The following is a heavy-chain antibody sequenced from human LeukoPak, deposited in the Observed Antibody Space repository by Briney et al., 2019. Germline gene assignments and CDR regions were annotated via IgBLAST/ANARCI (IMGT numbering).Heavy chain of an antibody. J-gene: IGHJ4*02. CDR3: ARAAYDGNGFTANHDH. CDR2: LYSDGTT. CDR1: GFIVSNNY. V-gene: IGHV3-53*01. Sequence: GGSLRLSCAASGFIVSNNYMSWVRQPPGKRLEWVSVLYSDGTTYYADSVKGRFTISRDNSKNTLFLQMNNLGAEDTAVYYCARAAYDGNGFTANHDHWGQGTLVTASS. D-gene: IGHD3-22*01.